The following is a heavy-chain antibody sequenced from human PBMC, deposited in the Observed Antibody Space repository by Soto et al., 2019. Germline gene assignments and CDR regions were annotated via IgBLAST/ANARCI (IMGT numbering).Heavy chain of an antibody. CDR3: ATARQDGLTWSYYFDY. V-gene: IGHV1-2*02. CDR1: GYTFTGYY. Sequence: ASVKVSCKASGYTFTGYYMHWVRQAPGQGLEWMGWINPISGGTNSAQKFQGRVTMTTDTSMGTAYLELSSLRSEDTAIYYCATARQDGLTWSYYFDYWGPGTLVTVSS. D-gene: IGHD6-6*01. CDR2: INPISGGT. J-gene: IGHJ4*02.